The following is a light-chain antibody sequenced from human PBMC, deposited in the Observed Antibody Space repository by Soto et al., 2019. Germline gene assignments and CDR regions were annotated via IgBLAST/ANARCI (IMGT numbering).Light chain of an antibody. CDR3: SSYTSSSTRNV. Sequence: QSALTQPASVSGSPGQSITISCTGTSSDVGGYNYVSWYQQHPGKAPKLMIYDVSNRPSGVSNRFSGSTSGNTASLTISGLQAEDEADYYCSSYTSSSTRNVFGTGTKLTVL. CDR2: DVS. CDR1: SSDVGGYNY. J-gene: IGLJ1*01. V-gene: IGLV2-14*01.